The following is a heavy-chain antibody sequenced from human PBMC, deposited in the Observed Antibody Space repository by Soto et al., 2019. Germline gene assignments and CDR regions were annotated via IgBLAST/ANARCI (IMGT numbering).Heavy chain of an antibody. CDR2: ISAYNGNT. V-gene: IGHV1-18*04. CDR1: GYTFTSYG. CDR3: ARDRITDWASVY. J-gene: IGHJ4*02. D-gene: IGHD3-16*01. Sequence: QVPLVQSGAEVKKPGASMKVSCKASGYTFTSYGITWVRQAPGQGLEWMGWISAYNGNTNFAQKLQGRVTMTTDTSTSTAYMELRSLRSDDTAVYYCARDRITDWASVYWGQGTRVTVSS.